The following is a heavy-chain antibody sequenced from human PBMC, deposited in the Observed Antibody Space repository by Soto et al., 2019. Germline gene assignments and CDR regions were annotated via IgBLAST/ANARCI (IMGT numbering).Heavy chain of an antibody. CDR3: ARVHGSPGTLDASYYDILTGYPADYYGMDA. CDR2: IYPGDSDT. V-gene: IGHV5-51*01. CDR1: GYSFTSYW. J-gene: IGHJ6*02. Sequence: PGESLKISCKGSGYSFTSYWIGWVRQMPGKGLEWMGIIYPGDSDTRYSPSFQGQVSISADKSISTAYLQWSSLKALDTAMYYCARVHGSPGTLDASYYDILTGYPADYYGMDAWGQGTTVTVSS. D-gene: IGHD3-9*01.